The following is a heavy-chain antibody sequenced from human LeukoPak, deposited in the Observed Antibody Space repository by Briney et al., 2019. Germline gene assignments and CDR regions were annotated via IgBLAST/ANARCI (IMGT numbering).Heavy chain of an antibody. V-gene: IGHV4-39*01. J-gene: IGHJ4*02. Sequence: SETLSLTCTVSGGSISSSSYYWGWIRQPPGKGLVWIGSIYYSGSTYYNPSLKSRVTISVDTSKNQFSLKLSSVTAADTAVYYCARRGYSGSYRIYYFDYWGQGTLVTVSS. CDR3: ARRGYSGSYRIYYFDY. CDR1: GGSISSSSYY. CDR2: IYYSGST. D-gene: IGHD1-26*01.